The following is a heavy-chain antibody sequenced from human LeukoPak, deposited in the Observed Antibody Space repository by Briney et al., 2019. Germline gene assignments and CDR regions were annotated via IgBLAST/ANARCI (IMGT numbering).Heavy chain of an antibody. Sequence: PSENLSLTCTVSGGSISSGAYYWTWIRQHPGRGLWWIGDICYTGSAHYNPSLESRVTISVDRSTNQFSLKVTAVTAADTAVYYCARRVLARSDFEYWGHGALVTVSS. D-gene: IGHD2-8*02. CDR1: GGSISSGAYY. J-gene: IGHJ4*01. V-gene: IGHV4-31*03. CDR2: ICYTGSA. CDR3: ARRVLARSDFEY.